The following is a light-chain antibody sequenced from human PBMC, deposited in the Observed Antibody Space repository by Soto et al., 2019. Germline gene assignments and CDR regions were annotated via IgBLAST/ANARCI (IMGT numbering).Light chain of an antibody. J-gene: IGLJ3*02. V-gene: IGLV2-23*01. CDR3: CSYAGSMTWV. Sequence: QSALTQPASVSGSPGQSITISCTGTSNDVGSYNFVSWYQHHPGKAPKLMIYEATKRPSGVSHRFSGSKCGNTASLTISGLHAEDDGEYYCCSYAGSMTWVFGGGTKLTVL. CDR2: EAT. CDR1: SNDVGSYNF.